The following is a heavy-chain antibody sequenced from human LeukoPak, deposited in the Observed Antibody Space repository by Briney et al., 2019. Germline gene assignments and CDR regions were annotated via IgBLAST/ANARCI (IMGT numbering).Heavy chain of an antibody. CDR3: ARVGYDISGYLHFDY. Sequence: GGSLRLSCAASGFTFSSYWMSWVRQAPGKGLEWVANIKQDGSEKYYVDSVKGRFTISRDNAKKSLYLQMNSLRAEDTAVYYCARVGYDISGYLHFDYWGQGTLVTVSS. CDR2: IKQDGSEK. V-gene: IGHV3-7*01. J-gene: IGHJ4*02. D-gene: IGHD3-22*01. CDR1: GFTFSSYW.